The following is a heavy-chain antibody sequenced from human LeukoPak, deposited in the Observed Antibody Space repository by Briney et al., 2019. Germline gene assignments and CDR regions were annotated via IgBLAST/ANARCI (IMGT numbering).Heavy chain of an antibody. J-gene: IGHJ4*02. CDR1: GYTFTGYY. D-gene: IGHD6-13*01. CDR2: INPNSGGT. Sequence: ASVKVSCKASGYTFTGYYMHWVRQAPGQGLEWMGWINPNSGGTNYAQKFQGRVTMTRDTSISTAYMELSRLRSDDSAVYYCPRVKGAAAEKYYFDYWGQGTLVTVSS. CDR3: PRVKGAAAEKYYFDY. V-gene: IGHV1-2*02.